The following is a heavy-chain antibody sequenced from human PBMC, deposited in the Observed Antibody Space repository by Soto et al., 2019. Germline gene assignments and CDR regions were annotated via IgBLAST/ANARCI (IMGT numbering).Heavy chain of an antibody. D-gene: IGHD3-3*01. CDR2: IYYSGST. Sequence: SETLSLTCSVSGGSISGYYWSWIRQPPGKGLEWIGYIYYSGSTNYNPSLKSRVTISIDTSKNQFSLKLSSVTAADTAVYYCARTYYDFWSGYWRWFDPWGQGTLVTVSS. CDR1: GGSISGYY. V-gene: IGHV4-59*01. J-gene: IGHJ5*02. CDR3: ARTYYDFWSGYWRWFDP.